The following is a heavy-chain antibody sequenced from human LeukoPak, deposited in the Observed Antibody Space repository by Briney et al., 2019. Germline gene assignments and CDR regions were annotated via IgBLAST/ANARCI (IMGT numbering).Heavy chain of an antibody. V-gene: IGHV4-34*01. D-gene: IGHD1-26*01. CDR1: GGSISSYY. CDR3: VSGSSLFDY. J-gene: IGHJ4*02. CDR2: INHSGST. Sequence: PSETLSLTCSVSGGSISSYYWSWIRQPPGKGLEWIGEINHSGSTNYNPSLKSRVTISVDTSKNQFSLKLSSVTAADTAVYYCVSGSSLFDYWGQGTLVTVSS.